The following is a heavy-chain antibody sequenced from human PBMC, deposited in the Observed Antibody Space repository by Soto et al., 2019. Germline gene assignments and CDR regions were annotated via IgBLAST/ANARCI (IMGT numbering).Heavy chain of an antibody. Sequence: GESLKISCKGSGYSFTSYWISWVRQMHGKGLEWVGRIDPGESDTKYSPSFQGQVTISADKSISTAYLQWSSLEAADSARFFWARQAYGYNNYYLDYWGHGPRVTSPQ. CDR3: ARQAYGYNNYYLDY. V-gene: IGHV5-10-1*04. J-gene: IGHJ4*01. CDR2: IDPGESDT. D-gene: IGHD4-4*01. CDR1: GYSFTSYW.